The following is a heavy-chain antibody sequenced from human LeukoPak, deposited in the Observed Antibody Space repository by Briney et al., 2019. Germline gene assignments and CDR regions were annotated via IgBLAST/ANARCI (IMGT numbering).Heavy chain of an antibody. V-gene: IGHV4-59*01. CDR1: GGSISSYY. CDR2: IYYSGST. D-gene: IGHD3-3*02. CDR3: ARLKCISTTCPSRYVMDV. Sequence: SETLSLTCSVSGGSISSYYWSWIRQPPGKGLEYIGYIYYSGSTNYNPSLKSRVTISVDTSKDQFSLNLTSVTAADTAVFYCARLKCISTTCPSRYVMDVWGQGTTVTVSS. J-gene: IGHJ6*02.